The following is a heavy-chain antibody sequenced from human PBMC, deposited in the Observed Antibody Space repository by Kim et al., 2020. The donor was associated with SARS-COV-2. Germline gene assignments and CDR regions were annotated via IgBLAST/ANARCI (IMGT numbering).Heavy chain of an antibody. D-gene: IGHD6-19*01. CDR3: ARGRYSSGWYLYFDY. Sequence: SETLSLTCTVSGGSISSYYWSWIRQPPGKGLEWIGYIYYSGSTNYNPSLKSRVTISVDTSKNQFSLKLSSVTAPDTAVYYCARGRYSSGWYLYFDYWGQG. J-gene: IGHJ4*02. CDR1: GGSISSYY. V-gene: IGHV4-59*01. CDR2: IYYSGST.